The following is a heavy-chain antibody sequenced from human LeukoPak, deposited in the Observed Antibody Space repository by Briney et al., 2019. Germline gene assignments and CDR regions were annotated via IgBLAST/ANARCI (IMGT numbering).Heavy chain of an antibody. CDR3: ATGELLQMGNDY. J-gene: IGHJ4*02. CDR2: IKPSDGST. CDR1: GYTFSSYY. Sequence: GASVKVSCKASGYTFSSYYIHWVRQAPGQGLEWVGIIKPSDGSTSYGQKLQGRVTMTRDMSTSTVYMELSSLRSGDTAVYYCATGELLQMGNDYWGQGTLVTVSS. D-gene: IGHD1-26*01. V-gene: IGHV1-46*04.